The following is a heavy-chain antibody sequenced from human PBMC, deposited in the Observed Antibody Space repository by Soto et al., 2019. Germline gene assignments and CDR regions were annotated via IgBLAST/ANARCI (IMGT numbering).Heavy chain of an antibody. Sequence: QVQLQESGPGLVKPSETLSLTCTVSGGSISSYHWSWIRQPPGKGLEWIGYIYYSGRNHYNPSLKRRGTLSVDTSKHQFSLKVSSVTAADTAVYYCARSSVTIYGYFDLWGRGTLVTVSS. CDR2: IYYSGRN. V-gene: IGHV4-59*01. CDR3: ARSSVTIYGYFDL. CDR1: GGSISSYH. D-gene: IGHD4-17*01. J-gene: IGHJ2*01.